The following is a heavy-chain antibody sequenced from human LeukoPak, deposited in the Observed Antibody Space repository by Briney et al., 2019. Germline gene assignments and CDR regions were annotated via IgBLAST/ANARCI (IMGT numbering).Heavy chain of an antibody. J-gene: IGHJ4*02. D-gene: IGHD2-15*01. V-gene: IGHV4-39*01. CDR3: ARILQGLDY. CDR2: IYYSGST. Sequence: SETLSLTCTVSGGSMRSSNYHWGWICQPPGKGLEWIGSIYYSGSTYYNPSLKSRVTISVDTSKNQFSLKLSSVTAADTAVYYCARILQGLDYWGQGTLVTVSS. CDR1: GGSMRSSNYH.